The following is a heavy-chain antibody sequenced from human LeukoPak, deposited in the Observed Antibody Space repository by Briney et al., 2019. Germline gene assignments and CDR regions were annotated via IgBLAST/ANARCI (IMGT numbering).Heavy chain of an antibody. D-gene: IGHD1-26*01. V-gene: IGHV1-18*01. Sequence: ASVKVSCKASGYTXTTYGISGVRQAPGQGLEWVGWISGYSGNTDYAQKFQDRVTMTTDTSTSTAYMELRSLSSDDTAVYYCARDYRGSYYFYWGQGTLATVSS. J-gene: IGHJ4*02. CDR1: GYTXTTYG. CDR2: ISGYSGNT. CDR3: ARDYRGSYYFY.